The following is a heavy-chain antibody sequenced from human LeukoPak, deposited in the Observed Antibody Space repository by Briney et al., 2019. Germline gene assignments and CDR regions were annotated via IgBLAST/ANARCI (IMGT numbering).Heavy chain of an antibody. CDR1: GFTFSGSA. V-gene: IGHV3-73*01. J-gene: IGHJ4*02. D-gene: IGHD6-19*01. CDR2: IRSKANSYAT. Sequence: GGSLRLSCAASGFTFSGSAMHWVRQASGKGLEWVGRIRSKANSYATAYAASVKGRFTISRDDSKNTAYLQMNSLKTEDTAVYYCTRQPGYSSGWYVFDYWGQGTPVTVSS. CDR3: TRQPGYSSGWYVFDY.